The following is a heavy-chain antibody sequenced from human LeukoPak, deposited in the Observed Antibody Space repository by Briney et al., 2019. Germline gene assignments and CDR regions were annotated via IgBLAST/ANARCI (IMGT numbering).Heavy chain of an antibody. Sequence: SETLSLTCSVSGGSISSSSYYWGWIRQPPGKGLEWIGSIYYSGSTYYKPSLKSRVTISVDKSKNQFSLKLSSVTAADTAVYYCAAVEMPTTGAFDYWGQGTVVTVSS. D-gene: IGHD5-24*01. CDR2: IYYSGST. J-gene: IGHJ4*02. CDR3: AAVEMPTTGAFDY. V-gene: IGHV4-39*07. CDR1: GGSISSSSYY.